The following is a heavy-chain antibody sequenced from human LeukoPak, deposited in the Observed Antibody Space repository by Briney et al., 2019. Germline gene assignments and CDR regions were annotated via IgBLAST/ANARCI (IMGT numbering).Heavy chain of an antibody. Sequence: PGGPLRLSCAVSGFTFSSYSMNWVRQAPGKGLEWVSYISSSSSTIYYADSVKGRFTISRDNAKNSLYLQMDSLKAEDTAVYYCARGFQLESTDYWGQGTLVTVSS. CDR1: GFTFSSYS. CDR2: ISSSSSTI. V-gene: IGHV3-48*01. J-gene: IGHJ4*02. CDR3: ARGFQLESTDY. D-gene: IGHD1-1*01.